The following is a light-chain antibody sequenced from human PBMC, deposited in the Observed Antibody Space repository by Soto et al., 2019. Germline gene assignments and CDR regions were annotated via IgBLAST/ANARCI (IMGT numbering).Light chain of an antibody. J-gene: IGKJ1*01. CDR3: QQSYSTPPWT. CDR1: QSISSY. CDR2: AAS. V-gene: IGKV1-39*01. Sequence: IQMTQSPSSLSASVGDRVTITFRSSQSISSYLNWYQQKPGKAPKLLIYAASSLQSGVPSRFSGSGSGTDFTLTISSLQPEDFATYYCQQSYSTPPWTFGQGTKVDI.